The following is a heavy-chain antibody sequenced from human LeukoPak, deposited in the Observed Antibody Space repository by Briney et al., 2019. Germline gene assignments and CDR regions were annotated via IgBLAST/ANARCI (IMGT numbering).Heavy chain of an antibody. CDR1: GFTVSTNY. V-gene: IGHV3-53*01. D-gene: IGHD1-26*01. Sequence: GGSLRLSCAASGFTVSTNYMSWVRQAPGKGLEWVSVLYSGGSTYYADSVKGRFTISRDNSENTLYLQMNSLRAEDTAVYYCARDRVPSSTWWEDYYYGMDVWGQGTTVTVSS. J-gene: IGHJ6*02. CDR2: LYSGGST. CDR3: ARDRVPSSTWWEDYYYGMDV.